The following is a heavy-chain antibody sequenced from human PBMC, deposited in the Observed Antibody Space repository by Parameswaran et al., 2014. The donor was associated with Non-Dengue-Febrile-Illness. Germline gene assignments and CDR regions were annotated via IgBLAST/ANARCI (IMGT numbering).Heavy chain of an antibody. J-gene: IGHJ6*02. V-gene: IGHV4-61*02. CDR2: IYTSGSA. CDR3: ARGPRGYYYYGMDV. D-gene: IGHD2-15*01. Sequence: GKGLEWIGRIYTSGSANYNPSLKSRVTISVDTSKNQFSLKLSSVTAADTAVYYCARGPRGYYYYGMDVWGQGTTVTVSS.